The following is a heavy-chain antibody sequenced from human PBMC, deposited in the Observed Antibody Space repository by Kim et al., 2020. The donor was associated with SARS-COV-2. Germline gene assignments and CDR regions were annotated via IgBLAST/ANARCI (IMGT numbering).Heavy chain of an antibody. Sequence: GGSLRLSCAASGFRFSDYAMTWVRQAPGKGLEWVSSISASGVSTYHADSVTGRFTISRDNSKNTLYLQLRSLRAEDTAVYYCAKGTLIMVRQIIREGYYYYYGMDVWGQGTTVIVSS. CDR3: AKGTLIMVRQIIREGYYYYYGMDV. V-gene: IGHV3-23*01. J-gene: IGHJ6*02. CDR1: GFRFSDYA. D-gene: IGHD3-10*01. CDR2: ISASGVST.